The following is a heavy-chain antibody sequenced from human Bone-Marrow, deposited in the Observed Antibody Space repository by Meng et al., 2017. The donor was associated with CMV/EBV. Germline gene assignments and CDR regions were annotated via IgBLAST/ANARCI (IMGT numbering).Heavy chain of an antibody. D-gene: IGHD6-19*01. J-gene: IGHJ6*02. CDR1: GYTFTGYY. Sequence: ASVKVSCKASGYTFTGYYIHWMRQAPGQGLEWIGWMNPNSGNTGYAQKFQGRVTMNRNTSISTAYMELSSLRSDYTAVYYCARAGSSGWDYYYYYGMDVWGQGTTVTVSS. CDR3: ARAGSSGWDYYYYYGMDV. V-gene: IGHV1-8*02. CDR2: MNPNSGNT.